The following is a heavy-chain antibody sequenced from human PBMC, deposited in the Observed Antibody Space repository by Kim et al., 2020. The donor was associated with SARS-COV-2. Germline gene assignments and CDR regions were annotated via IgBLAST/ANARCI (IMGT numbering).Heavy chain of an antibody. CDR3: ARDPGYYDSSGYDNWFDP. V-gene: IGHV1-18*01. CDR1: GYTFTSYG. J-gene: IGHJ5*02. Sequence: ASVKVSCKASGYTFTSYGISWVRQAPGQGLEWMGWISAYNGNTNYAQKLQGRVTMTTDTSTSTAYMELRSLRSDDTAVYYCARDPGYYDSSGYDNWFDPWGQGTLVTVSS. CDR2: ISAYNGNT. D-gene: IGHD3-22*01.